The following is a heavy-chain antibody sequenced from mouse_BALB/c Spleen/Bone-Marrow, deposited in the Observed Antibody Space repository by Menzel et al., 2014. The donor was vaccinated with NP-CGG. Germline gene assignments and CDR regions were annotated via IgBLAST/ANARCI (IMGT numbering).Heavy chain of an antibody. CDR2: ISSGGNYT. D-gene: IGHD1-1*01. CDR1: GFTFSSYA. J-gene: IGHJ2*01. CDR3: ARYYGSSYEY. Sequence: EVKLVESGGGLVKPGGSLKLSCAASGFTFSSYAMSWVRQTPEKRLEWVATISSGGNYTYYPDSVKGRFTISRDNARNTLFLQMSSLRSEDTAMYYCARYYGSSYEYWGQGTTLTVSS. V-gene: IGHV5-9-3*01.